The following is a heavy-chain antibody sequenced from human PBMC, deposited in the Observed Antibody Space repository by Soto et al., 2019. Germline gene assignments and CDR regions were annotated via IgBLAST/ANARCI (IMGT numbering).Heavy chain of an antibody. CDR1: GFTFSSYA. CDR3: AKDRSGYGDPFDI. CDR2: ISGSGGST. D-gene: IGHD6-13*01. Sequence: GGSLRLSCAASGFTFSSYAMSWVRQAPGEGLEWVSAISGSGGSTYYADSVKGRFTISRDNSKNTLYLQMNSLRAEDTAVYYCAKDRSGYGDPFDIWGQGTMVTVSS. J-gene: IGHJ3*02. V-gene: IGHV3-23*01.